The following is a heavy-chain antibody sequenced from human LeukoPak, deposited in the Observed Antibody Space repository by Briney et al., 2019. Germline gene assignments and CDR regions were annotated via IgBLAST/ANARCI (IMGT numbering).Heavy chain of an antibody. D-gene: IGHD3-3*01. CDR3: ARGLGFWSGYYWTSWFDP. CDR2: IYTSGST. V-gene: IGHV4-4*09. J-gene: IGHJ5*02. Sequence: SETLSLTCAVYGGSFSGYYWSWIRQPPGKGLEWIGYIYTSGSTNYNPSLKSRVTISVDTSKNQFSLKLSSVTAADTAVYYCARGLGFWSGYYWTSWFDPWGQGTLVTVSS. CDR1: GGSFSGYY.